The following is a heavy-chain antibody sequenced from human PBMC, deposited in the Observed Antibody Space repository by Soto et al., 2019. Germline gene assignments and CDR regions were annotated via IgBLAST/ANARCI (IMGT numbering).Heavy chain of an antibody. CDR2: INHSGST. CDR1: GGSFSGYY. CDR3: ARGRGDIVVVPAAMVYYYYYGMDA. D-gene: IGHD2-2*01. V-gene: IGHV4-34*01. Sequence: SETLSLTCAVYGGSFSGYYWSWIRQPPGKGLEWIGEINHSGSTNYNPSLKSRVTISVDTSKDQFSLKLSSVTAADTAVYYCARGRGDIVVVPAAMVYYYYYGMDAWGQGTTVTVSS. J-gene: IGHJ6*02.